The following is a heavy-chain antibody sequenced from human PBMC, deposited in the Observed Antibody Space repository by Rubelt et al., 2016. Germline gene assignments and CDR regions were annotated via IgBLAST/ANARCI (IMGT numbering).Heavy chain of an antibody. CDR1: GYTFTTFG. CDR3: AITDRNNAIDD. J-gene: IGHJ4*02. CDR2: ISADDGYT. V-gene: IGHV1-18*01. D-gene: IGHD1/OR15-1a*01. Sequence: QVQLVQSGAEVKKPGASVKVSCRTSGYTFTTFGIDWVRQAPGQGLEWVGWISADDGYTNYARNLQDRVTLTTHASWRTADMGLWSMTPDDTAVYYWAITDRNNAIDDWGQGTPVTVAS.